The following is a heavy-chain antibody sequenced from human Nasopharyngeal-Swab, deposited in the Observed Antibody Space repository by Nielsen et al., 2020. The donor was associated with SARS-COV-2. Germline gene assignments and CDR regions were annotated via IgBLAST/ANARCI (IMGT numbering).Heavy chain of an antibody. CDR1: GFIFSSYW. CDR3: AKGGSPSASYYYYGMDV. J-gene: IGHJ6*02. CDR2: INGDGSST. Sequence: GGSLRLSCAASGFIFSSYWMHWVRQAPGKGLVWVSRINGDGSSTDYAASVKGRFTVSRDNAKNTLYLQMNSLGAEDTAVYYCAKGGSPSASYYYYGMDVWGQGTRVTVSS. V-gene: IGHV3-74*01.